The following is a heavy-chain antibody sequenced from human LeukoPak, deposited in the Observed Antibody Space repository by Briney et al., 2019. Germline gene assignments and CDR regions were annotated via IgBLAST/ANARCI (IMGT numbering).Heavy chain of an antibody. V-gene: IGHV4-38-2*01. D-gene: IGHD6-13*01. CDR2: IYHSGNT. CDR1: GYSISSGYY. Sequence: PSETLFLTCAVSGYSISSGYYWGWIRQPPGQGLEWIANIYHSGNTYYNPSLKSRVTISVDTSKNQFSLKLSSVTAADTAVYYCARAAAIAVTGGAFDYWGQGTLVTVSS. CDR3: ARAAAIAVTGGAFDY. J-gene: IGHJ4*02.